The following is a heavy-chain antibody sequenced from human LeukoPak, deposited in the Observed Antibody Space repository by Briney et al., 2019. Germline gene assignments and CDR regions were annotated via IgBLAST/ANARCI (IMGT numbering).Heavy chain of an antibody. V-gene: IGHV3-7*04. D-gene: IGHD3-16*02. CDR1: GFTFNTYW. Sequence: GGALRLSCAASGFTFNTYWMTWVRQPTGKVPEWVANINPDGSEKHYLNSVKGRFTISRDNAENSVFLQMNSLRVDDTAVYYCARVLCLGDLSLYRPSDYWGQGTLVTVSS. CDR3: ARVLCLGDLSLYRPSDY. CDR2: INPDGSEK. J-gene: IGHJ4*02.